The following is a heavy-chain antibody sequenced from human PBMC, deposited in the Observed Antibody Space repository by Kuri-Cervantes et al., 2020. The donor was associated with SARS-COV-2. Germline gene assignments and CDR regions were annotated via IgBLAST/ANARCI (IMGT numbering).Heavy chain of an antibody. CDR2: TRNKANSYTT. J-gene: IGHJ6*02. CDR1: GFTFSSYA. V-gene: IGHV3-72*01. D-gene: IGHD3-22*01. CDR3: ARGNYYDSSGYFYYYGMDV. Sequence: GGSLRLSCAVSGFTFSSYAMSWVRQAPGKGLEWVGRTRNKANSYTTEYAASVKGRFTISRDDSKNSLYLQMNSLKTEDTAVYYCARGNYYDSSGYFYYYGMDVWGQGTTVTVSS.